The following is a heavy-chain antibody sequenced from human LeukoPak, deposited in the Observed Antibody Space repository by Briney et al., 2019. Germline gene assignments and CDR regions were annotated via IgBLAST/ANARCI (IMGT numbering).Heavy chain of an antibody. V-gene: IGHV3-7*01. Sequence: TGGSLRLSCAASGFTFSTYWMSWVRQAPGKGLEWVANIQQDGSEKYYVDSVKGRFTISRDNAKNSLYLQMNSLRADDTAVYYCARIHCGYPFDHWGQGTLVTVSS. CDR3: ARIHCGYPFDH. D-gene: IGHD2-21*01. CDR1: GFTFSTYW. CDR2: IQQDGSEK. J-gene: IGHJ4*02.